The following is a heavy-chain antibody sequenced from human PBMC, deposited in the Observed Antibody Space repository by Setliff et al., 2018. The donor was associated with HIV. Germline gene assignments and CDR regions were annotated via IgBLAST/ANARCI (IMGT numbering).Heavy chain of an antibody. D-gene: IGHD3-10*01. CDR1: GYLFTGYY. Sequence: ASVKVSCKASGYLFTGYYMHWVRQAPGQGLEWMGWINVNSGGTKYDQKFQGRVTMTRDTSISTAYMEVSSLRSDDTAVYYCAREGSPIYYFDYLSQGTLVTVSS. CDR2: INVNSGGT. V-gene: IGHV1-2*02. J-gene: IGHJ4*02. CDR3: AREGSPIYYFDY.